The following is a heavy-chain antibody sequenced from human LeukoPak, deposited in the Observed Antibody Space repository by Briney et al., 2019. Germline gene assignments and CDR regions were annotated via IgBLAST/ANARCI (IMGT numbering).Heavy chain of an antibody. Sequence: GGSLRLSCAASGFTFSSYEMNWVRQAPGKGLEWVSYISSSGSTIYYADSVKGRFTISRDNAKNTLYLQMNSLRAEDTAVYYCARDRYARYYDILTGSNYYYYYMDVWGKGTTVTISS. J-gene: IGHJ6*03. CDR1: GFTFSSYE. CDR2: ISSSGSTI. D-gene: IGHD3-9*01. CDR3: ARDRYARYYDILTGSNYYYYYMDV. V-gene: IGHV3-48*03.